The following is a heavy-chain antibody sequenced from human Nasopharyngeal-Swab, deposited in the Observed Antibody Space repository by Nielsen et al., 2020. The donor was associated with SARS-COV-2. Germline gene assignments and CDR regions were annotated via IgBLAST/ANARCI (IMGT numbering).Heavy chain of an antibody. CDR2: IKSKTDGGTT. Sequence: GESLKISCAASGFTFSNAWMSWVRQAPGKGLEWVGRIKSKTDGGTTDYAAPVKGRFTISRDDSKNTLYLQMNSLKTEDTAVYYCTTDRGKYVWGSCRLYDAFDIWGQGTMVTVSS. V-gene: IGHV3-15*01. J-gene: IGHJ3*02. D-gene: IGHD3-16*02. CDR3: TTDRGKYVWGSCRLYDAFDI. CDR1: GFTFSNAW.